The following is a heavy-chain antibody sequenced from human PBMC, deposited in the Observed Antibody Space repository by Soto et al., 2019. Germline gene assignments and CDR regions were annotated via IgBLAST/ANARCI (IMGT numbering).Heavy chain of an antibody. D-gene: IGHD1-26*01. Sequence: ASVKVSCKASGYTFTSYAMHWVRQAPGQRLEWMGWINAGNGSTKYSQKFQGRVTITRDTSASTAYMELSSLISEDTAVYYCARGLGIYYFDYWGQGTLVTVSS. J-gene: IGHJ4*02. CDR3: ARGLGIYYFDY. V-gene: IGHV1-3*01. CDR2: INAGNGST. CDR1: GYTFTSYA.